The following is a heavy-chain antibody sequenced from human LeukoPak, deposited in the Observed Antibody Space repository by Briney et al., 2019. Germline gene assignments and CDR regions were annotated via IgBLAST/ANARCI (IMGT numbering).Heavy chain of an antibody. CDR3: ARDSCTNGVCYRDFDY. J-gene: IGHJ4*02. Sequence: ASVKVSCKASGGTFSSYAISWVRQAPGQGLEWMGGIIPIFGTANYAQKFQGRVTITADESTSTAYMELSSLRSEDTAVYYCARDSCTNGVCYRDFDYWGQGTLVTVSS. CDR2: IIPIFGTA. D-gene: IGHD2-8*01. V-gene: IGHV1-69*13. CDR1: GGTFSSYA.